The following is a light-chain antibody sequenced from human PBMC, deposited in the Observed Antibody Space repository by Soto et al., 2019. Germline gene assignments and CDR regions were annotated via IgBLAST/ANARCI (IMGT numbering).Light chain of an antibody. V-gene: IGLV2-14*01. J-gene: IGLJ3*02. Sequence: QSALTQPASVSGSPGQSITISCTGTSSDVGRYNYVSWYQQHPGKAPKLLLYDVTNRPSGLSNRFSGSKSGDTASLTISGLRAEDEADYYCSSYTSTSTRGVFGGGTKVTVL. CDR2: DVT. CDR3: SSYTSTSTRGV. CDR1: SSDVGRYNY.